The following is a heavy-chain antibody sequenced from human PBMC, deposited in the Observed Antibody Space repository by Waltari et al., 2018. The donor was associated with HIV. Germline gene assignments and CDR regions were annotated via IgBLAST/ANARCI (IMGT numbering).Heavy chain of an antibody. Sequence: QVQLVQSGAEAKKPGSSVQVSCRASGDTFRTYTLSWVRQAPGQGLERMGGSTPIFKTTKYAQKFQGRVTLTADESTRTTYMELTSLRSDDTAMYYCARNGDYAPAYWGQGTLVTVSS. CDR3: ARNGDYAPAY. J-gene: IGHJ4*02. CDR1: GDTFRTYT. V-gene: IGHV1-69*01. CDR2: STPIFKTT. D-gene: IGHD4-17*01.